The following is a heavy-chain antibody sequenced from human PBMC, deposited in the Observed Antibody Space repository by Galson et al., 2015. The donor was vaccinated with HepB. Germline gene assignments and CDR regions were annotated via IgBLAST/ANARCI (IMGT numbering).Heavy chain of an antibody. CDR2: VSYDGINK. J-gene: IGHJ4*02. V-gene: IGHV3-30*03. Sequence: SLRLSCAASGFSFSSYGMHWVRQAPGTGLEWVAAVSYDGINKYYSDSLKGRFTISRDNSKNTLYLQMNSPRVEDTAVYYCGRGRNYYDSTGSYDHWGQGTLVTVSS. CDR3: GRGRNYYDSTGSYDH. D-gene: IGHD3-22*01. CDR1: GFSFSSYG.